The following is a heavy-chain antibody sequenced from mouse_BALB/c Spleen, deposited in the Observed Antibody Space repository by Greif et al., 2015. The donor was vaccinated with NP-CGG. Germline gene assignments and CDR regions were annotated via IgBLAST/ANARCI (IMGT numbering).Heavy chain of an antibody. Sequence: QVQLQQSGPELVKPGASVKISCKASGYAFSSSWMNWVKQRPGQGLEWIGRIYPGDGGTNYNGKFKGKATLTADKSSSTAYMQLSSLTSVDSAVYFCEVPYFDYWGQGTTLTVSS. CDR3: EVPYFDY. CDR1: GYAFSSSW. CDR2: IYPGDGGT. J-gene: IGHJ2*01. V-gene: IGHV1-82*01.